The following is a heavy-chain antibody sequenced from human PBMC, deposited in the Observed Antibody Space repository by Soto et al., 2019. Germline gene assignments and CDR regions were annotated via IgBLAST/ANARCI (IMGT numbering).Heavy chain of an antibody. CDR1: GLFSRYT. D-gene: IGHD2-15*01. Sequence: EVQLVESGGGLVQRGGSLRLSCAVSGLFSRYTMTWVRQAPGKGLEWISYISTSSSTIYYADSVKGRFTISRDNAKKSVYLQMNSLRDEDTAVYYCARVFADVEGSFDYWGQGTVVTVSS. CDR3: ARVFADVEGSFDY. V-gene: IGHV3-48*02. CDR2: ISTSSSTI. J-gene: IGHJ4*02.